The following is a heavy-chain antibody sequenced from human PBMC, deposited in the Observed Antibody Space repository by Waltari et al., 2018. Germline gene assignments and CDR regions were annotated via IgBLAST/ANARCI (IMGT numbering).Heavy chain of an antibody. CDR3: AKFGYYDSSGYYPFYYFDY. CDR2: ISGSGGST. Sequence: EVQLLESGGGLVQPGGSLSLSCADSGFTFSSSAMSWVRPAPGTGLAWVSAISGSGGSTYYADSVKGRFTISRDNSKNTLYLQMNSLRAEDTAVYYCAKFGYYDSSGYYPFYYFDYWGQGTLVTVSS. V-gene: IGHV3-23*01. J-gene: IGHJ4*02. CDR1: GFTFSSSA. D-gene: IGHD3-22*01.